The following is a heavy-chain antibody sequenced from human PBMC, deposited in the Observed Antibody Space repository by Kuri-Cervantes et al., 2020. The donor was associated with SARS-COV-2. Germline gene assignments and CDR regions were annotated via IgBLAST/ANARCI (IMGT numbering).Heavy chain of an antibody. CDR1: GYTFTGYY. CDR2: INPNSGGT. D-gene: IGHD3-3*01. V-gene: IGHV1-2*02. CDR3: AGQDDFWSGYYP. Sequence: ASVKVSCKASGYTFTGYYMHWVRQAPGQGLEWMGWINPNSGGTNYAQKFQGRVTMTRDTSISTAHMELSRLRSDDTAVYYCAGQDDFWSGYYPWGQGTLVTVSS. J-gene: IGHJ5*02.